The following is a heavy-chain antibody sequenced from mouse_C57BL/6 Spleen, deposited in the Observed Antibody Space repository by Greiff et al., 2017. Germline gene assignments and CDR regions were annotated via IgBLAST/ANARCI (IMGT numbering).Heavy chain of an antibody. J-gene: IGHJ4*01. CDR3: ARSGYYGSSYYAMDY. CDR2: IHPNSGST. V-gene: IGHV1-64*01. CDR1: GYTFTSYW. D-gene: IGHD1-1*01. Sequence: QVQLQQSGAELVKPGASVKLSCKASGYTFTSYWMHWVKQRPGQGLEWIGMIHPNSGSTNYNEKFKSKATLTVDKSSSTAYMQLSSLTSEDSAVYYCARSGYYGSSYYAMDYWGQGTLVTVSS.